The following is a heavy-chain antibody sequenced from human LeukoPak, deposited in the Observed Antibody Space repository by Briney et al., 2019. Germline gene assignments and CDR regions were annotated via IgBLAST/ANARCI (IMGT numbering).Heavy chain of an antibody. Sequence: SETLSLTCTVSGGSISSSSYYWGWIRQPPGKGLEWIGSIYYSGSTYYNPSLKSRVTISVDTSKNQFSLKLSSVTAADTAVYYCARVRIAARPTHFDYWGQGTLVTVSS. CDR3: ARVRIAARPTHFDY. CDR1: GGSISSSSYY. V-gene: IGHV4-39*07. D-gene: IGHD6-6*01. J-gene: IGHJ4*02. CDR2: IYYSGST.